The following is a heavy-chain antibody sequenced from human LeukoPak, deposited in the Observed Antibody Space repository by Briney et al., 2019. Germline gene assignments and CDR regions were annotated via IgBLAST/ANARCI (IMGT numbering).Heavy chain of an antibody. Sequence: GGPLRLSCAASGFTFSSYGMHWVRQAPGKGLEWVAFIRYDGSNKYYADSVKGRFTISRDNSKNTLYLQMNSLRAEDTAVYYCAKVVASGWYSHYFDYWGQGTLVTVSS. J-gene: IGHJ4*02. CDR1: GFTFSSYG. CDR2: IRYDGSNK. CDR3: AKVVASGWYSHYFDY. V-gene: IGHV3-30*02. D-gene: IGHD6-19*01.